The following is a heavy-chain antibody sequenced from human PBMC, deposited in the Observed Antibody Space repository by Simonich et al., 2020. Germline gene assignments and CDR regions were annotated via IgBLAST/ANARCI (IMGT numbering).Heavy chain of an antibody. CDR2: SNSDGSST. D-gene: IGHD4-4*01. CDR1: GFTFSSYW. CDR3: ARDYSNYDAFDI. J-gene: IGHJ3*02. V-gene: IGHV3-74*01. Sequence: EVQLVESGGGLVQPGGSLRLSCAASGFTFSSYWMHWVRQAPGKGLGWVARSNSDGSSTSYADSVKGRFTISRDNAKNTRYLQMNSLRAEDTAVYYCARDYSNYDAFDIWGQGTMVTVSS.